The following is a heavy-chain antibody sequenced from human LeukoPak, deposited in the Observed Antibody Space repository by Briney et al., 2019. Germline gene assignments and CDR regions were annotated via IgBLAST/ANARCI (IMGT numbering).Heavy chain of an antibody. Sequence: ASVKVSCKTSGHTFTDYFIQWVRQAPGQGLEWMGWINPNNGATNYAQKFQGRVTMTRDTSISTAYMELSALLSDDSALFYCATGRAEQQLLSDYWGQGTLVTVAS. J-gene: IGHJ4*02. CDR3: ATGRAEQQLLSDY. CDR1: GHTFTDYF. CDR2: INPNNGAT. V-gene: IGHV1-2*02. D-gene: IGHD6-13*01.